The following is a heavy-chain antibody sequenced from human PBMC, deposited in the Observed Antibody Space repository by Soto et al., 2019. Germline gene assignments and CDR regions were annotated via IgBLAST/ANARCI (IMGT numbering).Heavy chain of an antibody. V-gene: IGHV3-48*02. CDR1: GFTFSSYS. CDR2: ISSSSSTI. D-gene: IGHD2-2*01. Sequence: GGSLRLSCAASGFTFSSYSMNWVRQAPGKGLEWVSYISSSSSTIYYADSVKGRFTISRDNAKNSLYLQMNSLRDGDTAVYYCARDHLGSSYYGMDFWGQGTTVTISS. J-gene: IGHJ6*02. CDR3: ARDHLGSSYYGMDF.